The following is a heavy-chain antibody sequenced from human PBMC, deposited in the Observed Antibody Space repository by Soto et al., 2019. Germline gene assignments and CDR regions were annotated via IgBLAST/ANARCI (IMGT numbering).Heavy chain of an antibody. CDR3: ARGRIIVAGGFDP. CDR1: GYTVTTSG. V-gene: IGHV1-8*02. D-gene: IGHD6-19*01. J-gene: IGHJ5*02. CDR2: MNPSTGNT. Sequence: GASVKVSCKGSGYTVTTSGISWVRQAPGQGLEWMGWMNPSTGNTDSAEKFQGRLTMTRNTSISTVYMELSSLSFEDTAVYYCARGRIIVAGGFDPWGQGTLVTVSS.